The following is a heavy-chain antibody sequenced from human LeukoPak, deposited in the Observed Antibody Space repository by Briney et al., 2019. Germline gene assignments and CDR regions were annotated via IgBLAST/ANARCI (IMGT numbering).Heavy chain of an antibody. CDR2: IKQDGSEK. CDR3: VRLWVYGVFDY. CDR1: GFTFSSYW. J-gene: IGHJ4*02. V-gene: IGHV3-7*01. D-gene: IGHD6-13*01. Sequence: GGSLRLSCAASGFTFSSYWMSWVRQAPGKGLEWVANIKQDGSEKYYVDSVKGRFTISRDNAKNSLYLQMNSLRAEDTAVYYCVRLWVYGVFDYWGQGTLVTVSS.